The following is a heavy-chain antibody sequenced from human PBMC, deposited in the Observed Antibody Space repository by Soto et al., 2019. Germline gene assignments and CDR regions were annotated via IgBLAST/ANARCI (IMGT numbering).Heavy chain of an antibody. CDR3: AKAKGPYYDILTGYSRDY. J-gene: IGHJ4*02. Sequence: QVQLVESGGGVVQPGRSLRLSCAASGFTFSSYGMHWVRQAPGKGLEWVAVISYDGSNKYYADSVKGRFTISRDNSKNTLYLQMNSLRAEDTAVYYCAKAKGPYYDILTGYSRDYRGQGTLVTVSS. D-gene: IGHD3-9*01. V-gene: IGHV3-30*18. CDR2: ISYDGSNK. CDR1: GFTFSSYG.